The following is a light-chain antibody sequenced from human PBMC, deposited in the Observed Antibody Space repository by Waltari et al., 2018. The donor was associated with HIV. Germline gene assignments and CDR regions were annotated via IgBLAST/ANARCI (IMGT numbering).Light chain of an antibody. Sequence: EIVMMQSPATLSVSPGERATLSCRASQSVSSNLAWYQQKPGQAPRLLIYGASTRATGIPASFSGSGSGTEFTLTISSLQSEDFAVYYCQQYNKWPLTFGGGTKVEIK. CDR1: QSVSSN. J-gene: IGKJ4*01. CDR2: GAS. CDR3: QQYNKWPLT. V-gene: IGKV3D-15*01.